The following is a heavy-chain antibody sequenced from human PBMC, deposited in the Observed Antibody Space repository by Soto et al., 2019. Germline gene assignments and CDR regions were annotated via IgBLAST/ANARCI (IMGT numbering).Heavy chain of an antibody. V-gene: IGHV1-18*01. CDR3: ARDTPPTDY. Sequence: QVQLVQSGAEVKKPGASVKVSCKTSGYTITSYHISWVRQAPGQGLEWMGWISAYNTNTNYAQKFQGRVTMTTDTLTITAYMELRSLRSDDTAVYYCARDTPPTDYWGQGPLVTVSS. J-gene: IGHJ4*02. CDR1: GYTITSYH. CDR2: ISAYNTNT.